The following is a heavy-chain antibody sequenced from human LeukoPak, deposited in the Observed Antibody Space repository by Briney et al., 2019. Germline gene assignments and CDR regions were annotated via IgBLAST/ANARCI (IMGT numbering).Heavy chain of an antibody. CDR3: ARAPYSGSYYLFDY. CDR2: IIPIFGIA. Sequence: GASVEVSCKASGGTFSSYAISWVRQAPGQGLEWMGRIIPIFGIANYAQKFQGRVTITADKSTSTAYMELSSLRSEDTAVYYCARAPYSGSYYLFDYWGQGTLVTVSS. J-gene: IGHJ4*02. CDR1: GGTFSSYA. V-gene: IGHV1-69*04. D-gene: IGHD1-26*01.